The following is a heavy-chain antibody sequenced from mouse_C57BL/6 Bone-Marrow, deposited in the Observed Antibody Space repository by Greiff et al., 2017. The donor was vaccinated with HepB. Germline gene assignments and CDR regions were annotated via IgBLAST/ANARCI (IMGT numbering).Heavy chain of an antibody. D-gene: IGHD1-1*01. J-gene: IGHJ1*03. V-gene: IGHV5-9*01. CDR3: ARQGLLRRYFDV. Sequence: EVKLMESGGGLVKPGGSLKLSCAASGFTFSSYTMSWVRQTPEKRLEWVATISGGGGNTYYPDSVKGRFTISRDNAKNTLYLQMSILRSEDTALYYCARQGLLRRYFDVWGTGTTVTVSS. CDR2: ISGGGGNT. CDR1: GFTFSSYT.